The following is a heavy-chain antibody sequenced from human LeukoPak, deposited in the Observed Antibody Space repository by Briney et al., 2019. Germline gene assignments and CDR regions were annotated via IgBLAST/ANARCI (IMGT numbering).Heavy chain of an antibody. CDR1: GFTFSSYS. D-gene: IGHD6-6*01. Sequence: GGSLRLSCAASGFTFSSYSMNWVRQAPGKGLEWVSSISSSSSSYIYYADSVKGRFTISRDNSKNTVYLQMNSLRGEDTAVYYCAKDGPRRQLLIDYWGQGTLVTVSS. J-gene: IGHJ4*02. V-gene: IGHV3-21*01. CDR3: AKDGPRRQLLIDY. CDR2: ISSSSSSYI.